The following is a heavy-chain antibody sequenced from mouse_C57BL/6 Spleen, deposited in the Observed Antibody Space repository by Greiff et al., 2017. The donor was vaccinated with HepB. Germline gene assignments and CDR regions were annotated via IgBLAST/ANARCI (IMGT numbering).Heavy chain of an antibody. CDR2: IDPENGDT. V-gene: IGHV14-4*01. CDR3: TTVGLRPAWFAY. CDR1: GFNIKDDY. D-gene: IGHD2-4*01. J-gene: IGHJ3*01. Sequence: EVQLQQSGAELVRPGASVKLSCTASGFNIKDDYMHWVKQRPEQGLEWIGWIDPENGDTEYASKFQGKATITADTSSNTAYLQLSSLTYEDTAVYYCTTVGLRPAWFAYWGQGTLVTVSA.